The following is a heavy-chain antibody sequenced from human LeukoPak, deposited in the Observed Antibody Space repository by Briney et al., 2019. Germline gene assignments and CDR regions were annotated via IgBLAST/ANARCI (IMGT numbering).Heavy chain of an antibody. CDR1: GYTFTSYA. V-gene: IGHV7-4-1*02. CDR2: INTNTGNP. Sequence: VASVKVSCKASGYTFTSYAMNWVRQAPGQGLEWMGWINTNTGNPTYAQGFTGRFVFSLDTSVSTAYLQISSLKAEDTAVCYRTHSSGMHSDAFDIWGQGTMVTVSS. J-gene: IGHJ3*02. CDR3: THSSGMHSDAFDI. D-gene: IGHD6-19*01.